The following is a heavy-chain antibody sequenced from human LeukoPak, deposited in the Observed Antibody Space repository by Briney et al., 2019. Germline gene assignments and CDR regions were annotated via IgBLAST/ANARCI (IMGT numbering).Heavy chain of an antibody. CDR3: VRDMGYYDKV. J-gene: IGHJ4*02. CDR2: ISSIGGST. V-gene: IGHV3-23*01. CDR1: GFTFSSYA. Sequence: SLTPSCPASGFTFSSYAMSWVRQPPGKVLEWVSTISSIGGSTYYADSVKGRFTIYRDNAKNKLYLQMNSLRAEDTAIYYCVRDMGYYDKVWGQGTLVTVSS. D-gene: IGHD3-22*01.